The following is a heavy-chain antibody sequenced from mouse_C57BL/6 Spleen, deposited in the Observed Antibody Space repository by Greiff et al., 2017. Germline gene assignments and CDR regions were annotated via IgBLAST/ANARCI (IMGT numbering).Heavy chain of an antibody. J-gene: IGHJ2*01. CDR3: ARLEGNYY. CDR1: GYTFTSYW. CDR2: INPSSGYT. Sequence: QVQLQQSGAELAKPGASVKLSCKASGYTFTSYWMHWVKQRPGQGLEWIGYINPSSGYTRYNQKFKDKATLTEDKSSSTAYMQLSSLTYEDSAVYYCARLEGNYYWGQGTTLTVSS. D-gene: IGHD2-1*01. V-gene: IGHV1-7*01.